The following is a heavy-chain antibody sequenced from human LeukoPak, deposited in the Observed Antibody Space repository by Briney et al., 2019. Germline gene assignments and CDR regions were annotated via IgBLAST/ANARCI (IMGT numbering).Heavy chain of an antibody. J-gene: IGHJ3*02. V-gene: IGHV4-39*07. CDR1: GGSISSSSYY. D-gene: IGHD3-22*01. CDR3: ATTYYYDSSVALI. CDR2: IYYSGST. Sequence: SETLSLTCTVSGGSISSSSYYWGWIRQPPGKGLEWIGSIYYSGSTYYNPSLKSRVTISVDTSKNQFSLKLSSVTAADTAVYYCATTYYYDSSVALIWGQGTMVTVSS.